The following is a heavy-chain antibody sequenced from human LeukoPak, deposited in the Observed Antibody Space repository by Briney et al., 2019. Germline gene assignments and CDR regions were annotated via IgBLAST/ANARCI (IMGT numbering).Heavy chain of an antibody. CDR2: VSGSGGST. D-gene: IGHD2-2*01. J-gene: IGHJ4*02. Sequence: GGSLRLSCAASGFSFSSYTMSWVRQAPGKGAEWVSGVSGSGGSTHYADSVKGRFTISRDNSKNTLYLQMNSLRAEDTAVYYCAASLPNIVVVPATKGPFGYWGQGTLVTVSS. V-gene: IGHV3-23*01. CDR1: GFSFSSYT. CDR3: AASLPNIVVVPATKGPFGY.